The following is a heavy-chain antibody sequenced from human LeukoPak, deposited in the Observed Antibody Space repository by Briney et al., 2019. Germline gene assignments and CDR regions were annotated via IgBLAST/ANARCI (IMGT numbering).Heavy chain of an antibody. CDR3: AKSSYYDSSGYYREYYFDH. V-gene: IGHV3-23*01. J-gene: IGHJ4*02. Sequence: GGSLRLSCAASGFIFSSYAMSWVRQAPGKGLEWVSSVSGGGGSTYYADSVKGRFTISRDNSKSTLFLQMNSLRAEDTAVYYCAKSSYYDSSGYYREYYFDHWGQGTLVTVSS. CDR2: VSGGGGST. CDR1: GFIFSSYA. D-gene: IGHD3-22*01.